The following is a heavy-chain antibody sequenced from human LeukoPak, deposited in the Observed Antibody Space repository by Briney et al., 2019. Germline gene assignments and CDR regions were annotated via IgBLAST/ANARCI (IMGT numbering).Heavy chain of an antibody. CDR1: GFPFSNYG. Sequence: PGGSLRLSCETSGFPFSNYGMHWVRQAPGKGLEWVVVISYDGSNKYYADSVKGRITISRDNSKNTLYLQMNSLRAEDTAVYYCANGYYYGSGSYYTEAFDIWGQGTMVTVSS. V-gene: IGHV3-30*18. D-gene: IGHD3-10*01. CDR3: ANGYYYGSGSYYTEAFDI. CDR2: ISYDGSNK. J-gene: IGHJ3*02.